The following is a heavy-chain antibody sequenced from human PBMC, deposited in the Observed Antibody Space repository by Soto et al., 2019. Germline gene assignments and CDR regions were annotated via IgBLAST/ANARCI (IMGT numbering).Heavy chain of an antibody. V-gene: IGHV4-59*01. CDR1: GGSITSFY. J-gene: IGHJ4*02. CDR2: IYYNGNT. CDR3: TRVSSGWFPRPLDY. D-gene: IGHD6-19*01. Sequence: QVQLRESGPGLVKPSETLSLTCTVSGGSITSFYWSWVRQPPGKGLEWIGYIYYNGNTNYNPSLKSRVTISVNTSKNQFSLILSSVTAADTAVFYSTRVSSGWFPRPLDYWGQGTLVTVSS.